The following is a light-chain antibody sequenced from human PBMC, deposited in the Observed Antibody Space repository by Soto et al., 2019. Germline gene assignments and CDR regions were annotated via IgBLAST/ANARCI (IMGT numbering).Light chain of an antibody. Sequence: EIVLTQSPGTLSSSPGERATLSCRASESVSSNYLAWYQQRPGQAPRLLIYAASNRARGIPDRFGGSGSGTDFTLSVSRLEPEDFAVYYCQQYNNWTLTFGGGTKVEIK. CDR2: AAS. V-gene: IGKV3-20*01. CDR3: QQYNNWTLT. CDR1: ESVSSNY. J-gene: IGKJ4*01.